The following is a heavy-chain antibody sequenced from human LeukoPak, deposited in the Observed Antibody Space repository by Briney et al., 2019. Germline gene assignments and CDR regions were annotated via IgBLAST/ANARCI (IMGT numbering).Heavy chain of an antibody. CDR1: GYTFTSYW. J-gene: IGHJ4*02. D-gene: IGHD1-26*01. CDR2: IYPGDSDT. CDR3: ARGGWDYFDY. Sequence: ASVKVSCKASGYTFTSYWIGWVRQMPGKGLEWMGIIYPGDSDTRYSPSFQGQVTISADKSISTAYLQWSSLKASDTAMYYCARGGWDYFDYWGQGTLVTVSS. V-gene: IGHV5-51*01.